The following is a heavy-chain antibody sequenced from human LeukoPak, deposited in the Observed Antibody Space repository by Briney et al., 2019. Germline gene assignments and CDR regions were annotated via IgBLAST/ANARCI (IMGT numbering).Heavy chain of an antibody. V-gene: IGHV1-18*01. CDR3: ARDPPIRSGIGTSFDY. CDR1: GYTLTSYG. CDR2: ISAYNGNT. J-gene: IGHJ4*02. D-gene: IGHD1-26*01. Sequence: ASVKVSCKASGYTLTSYGISWVRQAPGQGLEWMGWISAYNGNTNYAQKLQGRVTMTTDTSTSTAYMELRSLRSDDTAVYYCARDPPIRSGIGTSFDYWGQGTLVTVSS.